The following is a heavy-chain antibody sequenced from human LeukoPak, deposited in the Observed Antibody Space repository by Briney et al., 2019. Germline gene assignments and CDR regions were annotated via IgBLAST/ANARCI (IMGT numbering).Heavy chain of an antibody. J-gene: IGHJ4*02. D-gene: IGHD2/OR15-2a*01. Sequence: PGGSLRLSCAASGFTFTTYAMNWVRQAPGKGLEWVGRIKSKPNGGTTDYAAPVKGRFTVSRDDSKNTVYLQMNGLKTGDTAVYYCATGGYFLDFWGQGTLVTVSS. CDR2: IKSKPNGGTT. CDR1: GFTFTTYA. V-gene: IGHV3-15*01. CDR3: ATGGYFLDF.